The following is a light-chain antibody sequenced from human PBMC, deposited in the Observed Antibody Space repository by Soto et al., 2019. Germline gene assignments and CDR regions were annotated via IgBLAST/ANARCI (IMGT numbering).Light chain of an antibody. J-gene: IGLJ3*02. CDR2: EVN. CDR1: SNDVGGYNL. CDR3: FSLVVGSSPQWV. V-gene: IGLV2-23*02. Sequence: QSSLTQPASVSGSPGQSITISCTGTSNDVGGYNLVSWFQQHPGKAPKLMISEVNKRPSGVSNRFSGSKSANTASLTISGRQAEDEADYYCFSLVVGSSPQWVFGGGTKLTVL.